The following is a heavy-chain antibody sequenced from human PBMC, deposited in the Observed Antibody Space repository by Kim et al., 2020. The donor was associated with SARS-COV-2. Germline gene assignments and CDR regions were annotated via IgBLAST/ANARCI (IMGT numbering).Heavy chain of an antibody. Sequence: PAFRGQATISADKSTTTASLQWSSLKASDTAMYYCARSAGPYDYYFDYWGQGTLVTVSS. CDR3: ARSAGPYDYYFDY. V-gene: IGHV5-51*01. J-gene: IGHJ4*02. D-gene: IGHD3-16*01.